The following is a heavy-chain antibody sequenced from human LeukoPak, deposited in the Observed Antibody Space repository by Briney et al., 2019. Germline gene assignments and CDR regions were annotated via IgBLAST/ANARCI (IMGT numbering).Heavy chain of an antibody. CDR3: ATRRRGSSLTTS. Sequence: SGTLSLTCGVYVGSFSGYYWSWIRQPPGKGLEWIGEINHSGNSNYNPSLKSRVTISVDTSKNQFSLNLNSVTAADTAVYYCATRRRGSSLTTSWGQGTLVTVSS. J-gene: IGHJ4*02. CDR1: VGSFSGYY. V-gene: IGHV4-34*01. D-gene: IGHD6-13*01. CDR2: INHSGNS.